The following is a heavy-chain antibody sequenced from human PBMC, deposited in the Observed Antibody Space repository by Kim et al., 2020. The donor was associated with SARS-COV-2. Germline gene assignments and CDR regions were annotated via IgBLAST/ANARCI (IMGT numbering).Heavy chain of an antibody. D-gene: IGHD3-3*01. V-gene: IGHV3-11*06. J-gene: IGHJ4*02. CDR3: ARVSQYDFWSGYYPDY. Sequence: SVKGRYTISRDNAKNSLYLQMNSLRAEDTAVYYCARVSQYDFWSGYYPDYWGQGTLVTVSS.